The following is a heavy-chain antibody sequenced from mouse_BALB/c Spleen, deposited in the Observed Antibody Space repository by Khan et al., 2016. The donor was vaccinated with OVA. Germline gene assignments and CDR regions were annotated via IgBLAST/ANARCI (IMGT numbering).Heavy chain of an antibody. D-gene: IGHD2-13*01. CDR2: INTYTGVP. CDR3: ASGDYRYNDS. Sequence: QIQLVQSGPELKKPGETVKIFCKASGYTFTNYGMNWVKQAPGKGLKWMGWINTYTGVPTYADDFKGRFAFSLETSASTVYLQINNLNHEDTATEFCASGDYRYNDSWGTETSITVSS. J-gene: IGHJ1*03. CDR1: GYTFTNYG. V-gene: IGHV9-3-1*01.